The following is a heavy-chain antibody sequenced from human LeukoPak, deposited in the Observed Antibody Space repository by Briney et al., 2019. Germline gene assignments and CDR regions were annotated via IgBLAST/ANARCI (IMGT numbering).Heavy chain of an antibody. CDR2: ISSSGSTI. V-gene: IGHV3-48*03. Sequence: PGGSLRLSCAASGFTFSSYEMNWVRQAPGKGLEWVSYISSSGSTIYYADSVKGRFTISRDNAKNSLYLQMNSLRAEDTALYYCAKEGNYGSGGVVSWGQGTLVTVSS. J-gene: IGHJ5*02. CDR3: AKEGNYGSGGVVS. CDR1: GFTFSSYE. D-gene: IGHD3-10*01.